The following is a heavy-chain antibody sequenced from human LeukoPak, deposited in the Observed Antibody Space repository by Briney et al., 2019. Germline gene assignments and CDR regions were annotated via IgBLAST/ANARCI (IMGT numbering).Heavy chain of an antibody. V-gene: IGHV4-59*01. D-gene: IGHD2-2*01. CDR3: ARWVPAATFDY. CDR2: IYYSGST. J-gene: IGHJ4*02. Sequence: SETLSLTCTVSGGSISGYYWSWIRQPPGKGLEWIGYIYYSGSTNYNPSLTSRVTISVDTSKNQFSLKLSSVTAADTAVYYCARWVPAATFDYWGQGTLVTVSS. CDR1: GGSISGYY.